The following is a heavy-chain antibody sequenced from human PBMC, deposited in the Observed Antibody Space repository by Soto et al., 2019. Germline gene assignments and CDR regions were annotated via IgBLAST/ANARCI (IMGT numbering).Heavy chain of an antibody. CDR1: GGTFSSSA. CDR3: ARDNDRLQLGGNYSYILDV. V-gene: IGHV1-69*12. CDR2: IIPLFRTP. J-gene: IGHJ6*02. Sequence: QVQLVQSGAEMKEPGSSVKVSCKTSGGTFSSSAISWLRQAPGQGLEGMGGIIPLFRTPAYAQKFQGRVTIAADESTRTAYMEMSSLRSEDTAVYYCARDNDRLQLGGNYSYILDVWGQGTTITVSS. D-gene: IGHD4-4*01.